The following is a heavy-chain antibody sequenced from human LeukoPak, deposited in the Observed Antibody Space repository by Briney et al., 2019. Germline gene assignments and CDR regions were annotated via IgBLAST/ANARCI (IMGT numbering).Heavy chain of an antibody. CDR3: ARMVYNSSWYNYYYMDV. J-gene: IGHJ6*03. CDR1: GGTFSSYA. CDR2: IIPIFGTA. D-gene: IGHD6-13*01. Sequence: SVKVSCKASGGTFSSYAISWVRQAPGQGLEWMGGIIPIFGTANYAQKFQGRVTITADESTSTAYMELSSLRSEDTAVYYCARMVYNSSWYNYYYMDVWGKGTTVTVSS. V-gene: IGHV1-69*13.